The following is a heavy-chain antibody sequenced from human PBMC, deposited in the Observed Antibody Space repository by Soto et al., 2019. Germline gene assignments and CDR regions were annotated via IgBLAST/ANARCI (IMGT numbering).Heavy chain of an antibody. D-gene: IGHD5-18*01. CDR1: EFTFSSYW. Sequence: EVQLVESGGGLVQPGGSLRLSCAASEFTFSSYWMHWVRQVPGKGLGWVSRINNDGSSTSYEDSVKGRFTISRDNAKNTVSLKMKSLRPEDTAVYYCARSVHGYSYGQDWGHRTLVTVSS. J-gene: IGHJ4*01. V-gene: IGHV3-74*01. CDR3: ARSVHGYSYGQD. CDR2: INNDGSST.